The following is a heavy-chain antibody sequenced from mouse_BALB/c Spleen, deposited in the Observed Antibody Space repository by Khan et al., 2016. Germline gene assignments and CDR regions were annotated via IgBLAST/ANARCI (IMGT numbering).Heavy chain of an antibody. Sequence: QVQRKESGPGLVAPSQSLSIICAVSGFSLTSYGVYWVRQPPGKGLEWLGVIWAGGNTNYNSALMSRLSISKDNSKRQVFLKMNSLQTDDTAMYXCAREDGYPLAYWGQGTLVTVSA. CDR2: IWAGGNT. CDR3: AREDGYPLAY. V-gene: IGHV2-9*02. J-gene: IGHJ3*01. D-gene: IGHD2-3*01. CDR1: GFSLTSYG.